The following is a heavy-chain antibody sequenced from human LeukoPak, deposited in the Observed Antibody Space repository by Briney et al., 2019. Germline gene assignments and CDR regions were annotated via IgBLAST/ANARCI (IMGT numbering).Heavy chain of an antibody. CDR3: AGDLGYCSSTSCYDPVGDY. CDR1: GYTFTIYG. J-gene: IGHJ4*02. Sequence: ASVKVSCKASGYTFTIYGISWVRQAPGQGLELMGWSSAYNGNTNYAQKLQGRVTMTTDTSTSTAYMELRSLRSDDTAVYYCAGDLGYCSSTSCYDPVGDYWGQGTLVTVSS. V-gene: IGHV1-18*04. CDR2: SSAYNGNT. D-gene: IGHD2-2*01.